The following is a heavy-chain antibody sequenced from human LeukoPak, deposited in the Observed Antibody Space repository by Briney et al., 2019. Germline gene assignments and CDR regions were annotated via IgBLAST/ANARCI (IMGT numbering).Heavy chain of an antibody. V-gene: IGHV5-51*01. CDR1: GYTFAKYW. Sequence: GESLKISCQASGYTFAKYWIGWVRQMPGKGLEWMGIIYPGDSDTKYSPSFQGQVTISADKSISTAYLQWSSLKASDTAMYYCARNLRDGYNSGYYYYYMDVWGKGTTVTVSS. CDR3: ARNLRDGYNSGYYYYYMDV. D-gene: IGHD5-24*01. CDR2: IYPGDSDT. J-gene: IGHJ6*03.